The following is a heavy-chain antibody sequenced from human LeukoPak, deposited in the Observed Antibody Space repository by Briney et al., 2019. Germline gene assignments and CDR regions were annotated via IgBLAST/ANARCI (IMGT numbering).Heavy chain of an antibody. CDR2: IYYSGST. V-gene: IGHV4-61*08. CDR3: ARGPYYDILTGYYSNWFDP. Sequence: ASETLSLTCAVSGGSISSGGYSWSWIRQPPGKGLEWIGYIYYSGSTDYNPSLKSRVTISVDTSKNQFSLKLSSVTAADTAVYYCARGPYYDILTGYYSNWFDPWGQGTLVTVSS. D-gene: IGHD3-9*01. J-gene: IGHJ5*02. CDR1: GGSISSGGYS.